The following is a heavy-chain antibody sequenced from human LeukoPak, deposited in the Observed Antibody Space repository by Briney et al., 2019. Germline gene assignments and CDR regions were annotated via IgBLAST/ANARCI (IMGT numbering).Heavy chain of an antibody. CDR2: INPNSGGT. CDR3: AREGRGEGSGAFDI. J-gene: IGHJ3*02. CDR1: GYTFTGYY. V-gene: IGHV1-2*02. D-gene: IGHD3-10*01. Sequence: ASAKVSCKASGYTFTGYYMHWVRQAPGQGLEWMGWINPNSGGTNYAQKFQGRVTMTRDTSISTAYMELSRLRSDDTAVYYCAREGRGEGSGAFDIWGQGTMVTVSS.